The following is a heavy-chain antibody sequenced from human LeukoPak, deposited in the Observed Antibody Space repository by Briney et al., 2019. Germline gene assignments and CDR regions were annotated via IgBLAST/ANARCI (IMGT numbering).Heavy chain of an antibody. CDR2: ISSSSYT. D-gene: IGHD3-22*01. V-gene: IGHV3-21*01. Sequence: GGSLRLSCAASGFTFSSYSMNWVRQAPGKGLEWVSSISSSSYTYYADSVKGRFTISRDNAKNSLYLQMNSLRAEDTAVYYCAREYYFDSTGYLYWGQGILVTVSS. J-gene: IGHJ4*02. CDR1: GFTFSSYS. CDR3: AREYYFDSTGYLY.